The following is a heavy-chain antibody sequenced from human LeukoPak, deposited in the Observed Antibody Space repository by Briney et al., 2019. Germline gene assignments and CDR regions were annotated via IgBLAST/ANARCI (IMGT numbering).Heavy chain of an antibody. CDR3: ARALVDIVAKTMTTVTPHFDY. CDR2: IYYSGST. Sequence: NPSETLSLTCTVSGGSISSSSYYWGWIRQPPGKGLEWIGSIYYSGSTYYNPSLKSRVTISVDTSKNQFSLKLSSVTAADTAVYYCARALVDIVAKTMTTVTPHFDYWGQGTLVTVSS. J-gene: IGHJ4*02. CDR1: GGSISSSSYY. D-gene: IGHD5-12*01. V-gene: IGHV4-39*07.